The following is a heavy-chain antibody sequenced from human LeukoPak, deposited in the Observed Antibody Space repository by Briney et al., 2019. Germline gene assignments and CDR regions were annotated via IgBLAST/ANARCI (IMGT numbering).Heavy chain of an antibody. V-gene: IGHV3-21*01. Sequence: GGSLRLSCAASGFTFSTYSMNWVRQAPGKGLEWVSSISSSSSYIYYADSVKGRFTISRDNAKNSLYLQMSSLRAVDTAVYDCARGVVIAAGYPWFDPWGQGTLVTVSS. J-gene: IGHJ5*02. CDR1: GFTFSTYS. D-gene: IGHD2-15*01. CDR2: ISSSSSYI. CDR3: ARGVVIAAGYPWFDP.